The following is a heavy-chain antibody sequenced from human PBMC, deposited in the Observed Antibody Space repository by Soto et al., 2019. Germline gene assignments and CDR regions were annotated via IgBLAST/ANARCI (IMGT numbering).Heavy chain of an antibody. Sequence: SETLSLTCTVSGSSISGYYWSWIRQPAEKGLEWIGRIYSSGSTNYNPSLKSRVTMSVDTSKNQFSLKLSSVTAADTAVYYCARASYCSSTNCYYFDYWGQGTLVTVSS. V-gene: IGHV4-4*07. D-gene: IGHD2-2*01. CDR1: GSSISGYY. CDR3: ARASYCSSTNCYYFDY. J-gene: IGHJ4*02. CDR2: IYSSGST.